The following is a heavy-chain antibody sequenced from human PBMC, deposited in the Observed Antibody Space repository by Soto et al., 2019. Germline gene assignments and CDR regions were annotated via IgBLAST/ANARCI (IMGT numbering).Heavy chain of an antibody. CDR3: ARGIEKGTTVRNNWFDP. V-gene: IGHV1-18*04. Sequence: QVQLVQSGAEVKKPGASVKVSCKASGYTFTSYGISWVRQAPGQGLEWMGWISAYNGNTNYAQKLQGRVTMTTDTPTSTAYMELRSLRSADTAVYYCARGIEKGTTVRNNWFDPWGQGTLVTVSS. D-gene: IGHD4-17*01. CDR2: ISAYNGNT. J-gene: IGHJ5*02. CDR1: GYTFTSYG.